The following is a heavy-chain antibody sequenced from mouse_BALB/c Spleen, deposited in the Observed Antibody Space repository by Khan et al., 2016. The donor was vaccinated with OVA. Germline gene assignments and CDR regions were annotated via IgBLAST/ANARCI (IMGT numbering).Heavy chain of an antibody. CDR1: GYSITSDYA. CDR3: ERYGSRYNNAMDY. D-gene: IGHD2-10*02. J-gene: IGHJ4*01. CDR2: INYSGST. Sequence: EVQLVESGPGLVNPSQSLSLTCTVTGYSITSDYAWNWIRQFPGNKLEWMGYINYSGSTNYNPALKSRISITRDTSKNQFFLQLNSVTTEDTATYNGERYGSRYNNAMDYWGQGTSVTVSA. V-gene: IGHV3-2*02.